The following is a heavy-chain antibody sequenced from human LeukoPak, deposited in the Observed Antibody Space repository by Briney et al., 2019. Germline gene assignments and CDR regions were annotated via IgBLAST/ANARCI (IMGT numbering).Heavy chain of an antibody. V-gene: IGHV3-23*01. CDR1: GFTFSGYA. Sequence: GGSLRLSCVASGFTFSGYAMSWVRQAPGKGLEWVSAISASGGGTYYADSVKGRFTISRDNSKNTLCLQMNSLRAEDTAVYYCAKDKRVDTAMVVFDYWGQGTLVTVSS. D-gene: IGHD5-18*01. CDR3: AKDKRVDTAMVVFDY. CDR2: ISASGGGT. J-gene: IGHJ4*02.